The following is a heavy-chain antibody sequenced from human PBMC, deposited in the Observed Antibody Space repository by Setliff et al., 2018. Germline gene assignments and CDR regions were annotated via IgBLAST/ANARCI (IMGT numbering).Heavy chain of an antibody. V-gene: IGHV3-23*01. Sequence: HPGGSLRLSCAASGFSFSSYAMTWVRQAPGKGLEWVSAISAGGGSTYSADSVKGRFTISRDNSKNTLYLQMNSLRAEDTAVYYCAKTRGSNWNFFYYMDVWGKGTTVTV. D-gene: IGHD1-1*01. CDR2: ISAGGGST. J-gene: IGHJ6*03. CDR3: AKTRGSNWNFFYYMDV. CDR1: GFSFSSYA.